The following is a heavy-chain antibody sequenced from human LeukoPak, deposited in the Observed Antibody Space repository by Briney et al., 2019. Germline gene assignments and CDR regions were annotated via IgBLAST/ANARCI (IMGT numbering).Heavy chain of an antibody. CDR1: GFTFSSFA. J-gene: IGHJ4*02. D-gene: IGHD1-7*01. CDR3: VPLPAGNFPGFDY. CDR2: VDHSFGTT. Sequence: PGGSLRLSCTASGFTFSSFAMSWVRLAPGKGLEWVSTVDHSFGTTHHADSAKGRFTIPRDDSKNTVSLQMNGLRVEDAALYYCVPLPAGNFPGFDYWGQGTRVTVSS. V-gene: IGHV3-23*01.